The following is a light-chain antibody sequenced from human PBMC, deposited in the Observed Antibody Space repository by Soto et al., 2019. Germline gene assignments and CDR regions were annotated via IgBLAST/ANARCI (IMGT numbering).Light chain of an antibody. V-gene: IGLV2-18*01. CDR3: SLYTSENTDV. CDR1: STDFVSYNR. CDR2: EAS. J-gene: IGLJ1*01. Sequence: QSVLTQPPSVSGSPGQSVTISCTGTSTDFVSYNRVSWYQQPPGTAPKLIIYEASNRPSGVPDRFSGSKSGNTASLTISGLQAADEADYYCSLYTSENTDVFGTWTKATVL.